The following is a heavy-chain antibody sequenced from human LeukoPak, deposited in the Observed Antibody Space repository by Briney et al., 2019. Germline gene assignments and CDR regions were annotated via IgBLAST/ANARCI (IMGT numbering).Heavy chain of an antibody. V-gene: IGHV1-24*01. Sequence: ASVKVSCKVSGYTLTELSMHWVRQAPGKGLEWMGGFDPEDGETIYAPKFQGRVTMTEDTCTDTAYMELSSLRSEDTAVYYCATSRYSSSWYPYYGMDVWGQGTTVTVSS. CDR2: FDPEDGET. D-gene: IGHD6-13*01. CDR3: ATSRYSSSWYPYYGMDV. J-gene: IGHJ6*02. CDR1: GYTLTELS.